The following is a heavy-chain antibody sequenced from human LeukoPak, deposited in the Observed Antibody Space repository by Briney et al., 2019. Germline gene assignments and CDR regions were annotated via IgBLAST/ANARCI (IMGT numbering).Heavy chain of an antibody. CDR1: GFTFSSYW. V-gene: IGHV3-7*03. D-gene: IGHD3-10*01. Sequence: GGSLRLSCAASGFTFSSYWMSWVRQAPGKGLEWVANIKKDGSEKYYVDSVKGRFTISRDNAKTSLYLQMNSLRAEDTAVYYCAKDRGVRGYYMDVWGKGTTVTVSS. CDR3: AKDRGVRGYYMDV. CDR2: IKKDGSEK. J-gene: IGHJ6*03.